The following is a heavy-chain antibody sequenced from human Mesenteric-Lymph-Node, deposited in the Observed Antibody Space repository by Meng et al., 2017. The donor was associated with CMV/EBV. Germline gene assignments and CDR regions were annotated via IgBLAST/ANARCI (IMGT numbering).Heavy chain of an antibody. Sequence: ASVKVSCKASGYTFTSYDINWVRQATGQGLEWMGWMNPNSGNTGYAQKFQGRVTMTRNTSISTAYMELSSLRSEDTAVYYCVRPQYSSSSYYYYGMDVWGQGTTVTVSS. CDR3: VRPQYSSSSYYYYGMDV. CDR1: GYTFTSYD. J-gene: IGHJ6*02. V-gene: IGHV1-8*01. D-gene: IGHD6-6*01. CDR2: MNPNSGNT.